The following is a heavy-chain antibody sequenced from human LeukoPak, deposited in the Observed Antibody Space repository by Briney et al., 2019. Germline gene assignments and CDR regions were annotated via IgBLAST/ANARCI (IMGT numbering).Heavy chain of an antibody. CDR3: ARLSGLWFGATTSDY. V-gene: IGHV1-18*01. CDR1: GYTFTSYG. D-gene: IGHD3-10*01. Sequence: ASVKVSCKACGYTFTSYGISWVRQAPGQGLEWMGWISAYNGNTNYAQKLQGRVTMTTDTSTSTAYMELRSLRSDDTAVYYCARLSGLWFGATTSDYWGQGTLVTVSS. J-gene: IGHJ4*02. CDR2: ISAYNGNT.